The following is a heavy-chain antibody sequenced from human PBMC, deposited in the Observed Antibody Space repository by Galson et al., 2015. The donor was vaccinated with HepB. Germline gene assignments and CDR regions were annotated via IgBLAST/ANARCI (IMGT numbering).Heavy chain of an antibody. D-gene: IGHD7-27*01. CDR2: INSDGSST. J-gene: IGHJ2*01. CDR3: ARDFPGAQGNWYFDL. Sequence: SLRLSCAASGLTFSSYWMHWVRQAPGKGLVWASRINSDGSSTSYADSVKGRFTISRDNAKNTLYLQMNSLRAEDTAVYYCARDFPGAQGNWYFDLWVRGTLVTVSS. CDR1: GLTFSSYW. V-gene: IGHV3-74*01.